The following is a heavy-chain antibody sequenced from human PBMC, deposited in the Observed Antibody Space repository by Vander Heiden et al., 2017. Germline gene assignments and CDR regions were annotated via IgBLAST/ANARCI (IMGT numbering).Heavy chain of an antibody. V-gene: IGHV4-34*01. CDR2: INHSGST. CDR3: ARGEGAWYFDL. D-gene: IGHD3-16*01. CDR1: GGSFSGYY. J-gene: IGHJ2*01. Sequence: QVQLQQWGAGLLKPSETLSLTCAVYGGSFSGYYWSWTRQPPGKGLEWIGEINHSGSTNYNPSLKSRVTISVDTSKNQFSLKLSSVTAADTAVYYCARGEGAWYFDLWGRGTLVTVSS.